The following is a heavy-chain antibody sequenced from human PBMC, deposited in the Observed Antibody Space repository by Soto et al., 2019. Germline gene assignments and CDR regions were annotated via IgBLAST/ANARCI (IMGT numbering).Heavy chain of an antibody. CDR3: ARGGRAYSYGLDC. D-gene: IGHD5-18*01. Sequence: PSETLSLTCSISGGSISSYYWSWIRQPPGKGLEWIGYIYYNGNTNYSPSLKSRVTISVDTSKNQFSLEVRSMNAADTAVYYCARGGRAYSYGLDCWGQGSLVTVSS. J-gene: IGHJ4*02. CDR1: GGSISSYY. V-gene: IGHV4-59*01. CDR2: IYYNGNT.